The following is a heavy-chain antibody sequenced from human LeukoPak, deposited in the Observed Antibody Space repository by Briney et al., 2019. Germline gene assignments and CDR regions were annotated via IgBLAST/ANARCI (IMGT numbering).Heavy chain of an antibody. CDR2: IKPSGTET. J-gene: IGHJ4*02. CDR1: GFTFSTYW. D-gene: IGHD3-10*01. V-gene: IGHV3-7*01. CDR3: GRFGDEAGIDN. Sequence: GGSLRLSCAASGFTFSTYWMTWVRQAPGKGLEWVTNIKPSGTETYYGDPVKGRFTISRDNAKNLLYLQMSSLRAEDTAVYSCGRFGDEAGIDNWGQGTLVTVSS.